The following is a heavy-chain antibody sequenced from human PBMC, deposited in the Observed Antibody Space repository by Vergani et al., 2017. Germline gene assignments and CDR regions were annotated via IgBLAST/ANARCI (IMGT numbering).Heavy chain of an antibody. CDR1: GFTFSSYG. D-gene: IGHD4-11*01. J-gene: IGHJ6*03. CDR3: ATDYSNYDYYYYMDV. V-gene: IGHV3-21*01. Sequence: VQLVESGGGVVQPGRSLRLSCAASGFTFSSYGMHWVRQAPGKGLEWVSSISSSSSYIYYADSVKGRFTISRDNAKNSLYLQMNSLRAEDTAVYYCATDYSNYDYYYYMDVWGKGTTVTVSS. CDR2: ISSSSSYI.